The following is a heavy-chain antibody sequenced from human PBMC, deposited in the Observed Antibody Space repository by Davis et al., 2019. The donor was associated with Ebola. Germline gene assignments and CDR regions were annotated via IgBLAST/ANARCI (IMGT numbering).Heavy chain of an antibody. CDR1: AFSFSSYS. CDR3: ARDQGAIAARPSAFDM. D-gene: IGHD6-6*01. CDR2: ISTSSSPI. V-gene: IGHV3-48*02. J-gene: IGHJ3*02. Sequence: GESLKISCAASAFSFSSYSMNWVRQAPGKGLEWVSYISTSSSPIYYADSVKGRFTISRDNAKHSLYLQMNSLRDEDTAVYYCARDQGAIAARPSAFDMWGQGTMVTVSS.